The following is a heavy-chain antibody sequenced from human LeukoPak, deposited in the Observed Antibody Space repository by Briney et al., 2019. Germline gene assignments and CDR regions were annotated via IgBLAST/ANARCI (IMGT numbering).Heavy chain of an antibody. CDR2: ISSSSSYI. Sequence: GGSLRLACAASGFTFSSYSMNWVRQAPGKGLEWVSSISSSSSYIYYADSVEGRFTISRDNAKNSLYLQMNSLRAEDTAVYYCARARIEWYSSSWFDYWGQGTLVTVSS. CDR3: ARARIEWYSSSWFDY. V-gene: IGHV3-21*01. CDR1: GFTFSSYS. D-gene: IGHD6-13*01. J-gene: IGHJ4*02.